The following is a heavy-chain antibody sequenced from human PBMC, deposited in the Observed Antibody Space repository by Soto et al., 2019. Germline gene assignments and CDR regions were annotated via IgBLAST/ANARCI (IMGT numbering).Heavy chain of an antibody. CDR2: ISSNGGST. D-gene: IGHD1-20*01. CDR1: GFTFSSYA. V-gene: IGHV3-64*01. Sequence: PGGSLRLSCAASGFTFSSYAMHWVRQAPGKGLEYVSAISSNGGSTYYANPVKGRFTISRDNSKNTLYLQMGSLRAEDMAVYYCARARNWNDRYFDYWGQGTLVTVSS. J-gene: IGHJ4*02. CDR3: ARARNWNDRYFDY.